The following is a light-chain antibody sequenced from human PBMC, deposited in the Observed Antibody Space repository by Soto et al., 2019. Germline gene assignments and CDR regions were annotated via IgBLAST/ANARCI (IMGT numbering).Light chain of an antibody. J-gene: IGLJ1*01. V-gene: IGLV1-40*01. CDR2: GNS. CDR3: RSYDSSLSGPSYV. CDR1: SSNIGAGYD. Sequence: QSVLTQPPSVSGAPGQRVTISCTGSSSNIGAGYDVHWYQQLPGTAPKLLIYGNSNRPSGVPDRFSGSKSGTSASLAITGLQAEDEADYYCRSYDSSLSGPSYVFGTGTKVTVL.